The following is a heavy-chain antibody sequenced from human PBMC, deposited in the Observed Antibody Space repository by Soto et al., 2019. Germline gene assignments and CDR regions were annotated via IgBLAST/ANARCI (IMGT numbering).Heavy chain of an antibody. J-gene: IGHJ3*02. D-gene: IGHD3-10*01. CDR1: GYSFNSYY. Sequence: QVQLVQSGAEVKKPGASVKVACKASGYSFNSYYMHWVRQAPGQGPEWMGVINPSGASTSYAQKFQVRVTMTRDTSTSTVDMELSSLRSEDTALDYCASDYNAYQRQHVFDIWGQGTLVTVSS. V-gene: IGHV1-46*02. CDR3: ASDYNAYQRQHVFDI. CDR2: INPSGAST.